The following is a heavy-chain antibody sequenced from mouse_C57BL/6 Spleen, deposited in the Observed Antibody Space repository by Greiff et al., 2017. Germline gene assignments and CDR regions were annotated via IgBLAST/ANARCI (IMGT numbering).Heavy chain of an antibody. CDR3: ARDYYYGSSYNY. CDR1: GFTFSDFY. CDR2: SRNKANDYTT. V-gene: IGHV7-1*01. D-gene: IGHD1-1*01. Sequence: EVMLVESGGGLVQSGRSLRLSCATSGFTFSDFYMEWVRQAPGKGLEWIAASRNKANDYTTEYSASVKGRFIVSRDTSQSILYLQMNALRAEDTAIYYCARDYYYGSSYNYWGQGTTLTVSS. J-gene: IGHJ2*01.